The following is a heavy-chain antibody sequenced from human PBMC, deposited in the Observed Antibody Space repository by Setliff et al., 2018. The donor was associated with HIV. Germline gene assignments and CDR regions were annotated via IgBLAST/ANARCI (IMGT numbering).Heavy chain of an antibody. Sequence: GGSLRLSCAVAASGFTFRNHAMTGVRQAPGKGLEWVSGISDSGGTTIRYADSVKGRFTISRDNSKNTLYLQMNSLRAEDTAVYYCQGYCGGDCSTSGGQGTLVTVSS. V-gene: IGHV3-23*01. J-gene: IGHJ4*02. CDR2: ISDSGGTT. CDR3: QGYCGGDCSTS. D-gene: IGHD2-21*02. CDR1: GFTFRNHA.